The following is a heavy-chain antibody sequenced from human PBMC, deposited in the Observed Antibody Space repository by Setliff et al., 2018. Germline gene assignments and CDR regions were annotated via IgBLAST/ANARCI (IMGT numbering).Heavy chain of an antibody. J-gene: IGHJ4*02. CDR3: ARTCSGSGCYAGLES. CDR2: TNWNGDDI. D-gene: IGHD2-15*01. CDR1: GFTFRDYG. V-gene: IGHV3-20*04. Sequence: PGGSLRLSCAASGFTFRDYGMNWVRQVPGKGLEWVSGTNWNGDDISYADSVRGRFTISRDNAKNSLYLQMSSLRAEDTAIYYCARTCSGSGCYAGLESWGQGTPVTVSS.